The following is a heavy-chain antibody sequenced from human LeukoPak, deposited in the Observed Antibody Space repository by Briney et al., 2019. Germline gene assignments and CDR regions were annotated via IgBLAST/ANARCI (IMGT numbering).Heavy chain of an antibody. CDR3: VKWYYYDSSGYYYGPDFDY. CDR2: ISGGGSSA. Sequence: GGSLRLSCAASGFTFSTYAMSWVRQAPGKGLEWVSGISGGGSSAYYAGSVRGRFTISRDISTNTVDLQMNSLRVEDTAVYYCVKWYYYDSSGYYYGPDFDYWGQGTLVTVSS. CDR1: GFTFSTYA. J-gene: IGHJ4*02. D-gene: IGHD3-22*01. V-gene: IGHV3-23*01.